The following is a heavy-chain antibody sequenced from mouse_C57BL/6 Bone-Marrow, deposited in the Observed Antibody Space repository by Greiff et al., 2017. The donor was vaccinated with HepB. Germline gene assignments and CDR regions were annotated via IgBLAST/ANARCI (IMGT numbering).Heavy chain of an antibody. J-gene: IGHJ3*01. Sequence: EVQLQQSGAELVRPGASVKLSCTASGFNIKDDYMHWVKQRPEQGLEWIGWIDPENGYTEYASKFQGKATITADTSSNTAYLQLSSLTSEDTAVYYCTTGKGSFAYWGQGTLVTVSA. D-gene: IGHD2-1*01. V-gene: IGHV14-4*01. CDR3: TTGKGSFAY. CDR1: GFNIKDDY. CDR2: IDPENGYT.